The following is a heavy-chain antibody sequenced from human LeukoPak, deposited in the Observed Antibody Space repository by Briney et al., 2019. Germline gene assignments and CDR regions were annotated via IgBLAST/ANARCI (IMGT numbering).Heavy chain of an antibody. CDR2: IYHSGST. J-gene: IGHJ4*02. CDR3: ASARYGSGSYEDY. D-gene: IGHD3-10*01. CDR1: GGSISSSNW. Sequence: AGTLSLTCAVSGGSISSSNWWGWLRQPPGKGLGWIGEIYHSGSTNYNPSLKSRVTISVDKSKNQFSLKLSSVTAADTAVYYCASARYGSGSYEDYWGQGTLVTVSS. V-gene: IGHV4-4*02.